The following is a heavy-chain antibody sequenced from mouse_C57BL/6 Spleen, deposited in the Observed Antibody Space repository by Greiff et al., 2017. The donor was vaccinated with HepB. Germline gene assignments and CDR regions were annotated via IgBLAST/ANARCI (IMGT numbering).Heavy chain of an antibody. CDR2: INYDGSST. J-gene: IGHJ2*01. CDR1: GFTFSDYY. CDR3: ARERVFPNYFDY. V-gene: IGHV5-16*01. Sequence: EVQVVESEGGLVQPGSSMKLSCTASGFTFSDYYMAWVRQVPEKGLEWVANINYDGSSTYYLDSLKSRFIISRDNAKNILYLQMSSLKSEDTATYYCARERVFPNYFDYWGQGTTLTVSS.